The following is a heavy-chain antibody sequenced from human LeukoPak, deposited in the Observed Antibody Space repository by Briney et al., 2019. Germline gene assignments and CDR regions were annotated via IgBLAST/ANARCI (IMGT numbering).Heavy chain of an antibody. J-gene: IGHJ6*02. Sequence: GGSLRLSCAASGFTFSYYSMNWVRQAPGKGLERISYIRGGSDVIYYADSVKGRFTISRDNDKNSLNLQLNSLRPEDTAVYYCARSDREGGNYFGVDVWGQGTTVTVSS. CDR2: IRGGSDVI. V-gene: IGHV3-48*01. D-gene: IGHD2-15*01. CDR3: ARSDREGGNYFGVDV. CDR1: GFTFSYYS.